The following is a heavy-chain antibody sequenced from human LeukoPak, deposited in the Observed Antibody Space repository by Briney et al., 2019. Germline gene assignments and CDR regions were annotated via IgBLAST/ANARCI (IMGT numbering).Heavy chain of an antibody. Sequence: PSDTLTLTCTVSGGSISPSNYYWGWIRQPPGRVLVWIGNIFDSQRTYYRPSLRSRVTISLGTSKNQFSLKLSSVTAADTAVYYCAGGYSACDIWGQGTMVTVSS. V-gene: IGHV4-39*07. CDR3: AGGYSACDI. J-gene: IGHJ3*02. CDR2: IFDSQRT. CDR1: GGSISPSNYY. D-gene: IGHD3-22*01.